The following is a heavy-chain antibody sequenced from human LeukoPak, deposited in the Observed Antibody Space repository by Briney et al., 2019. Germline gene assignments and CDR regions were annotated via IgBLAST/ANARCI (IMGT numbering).Heavy chain of an antibody. Sequence: ASVNVSCKASGYTFTSYGISWVRQAPGQGLEWMGWISAYNGNTNYAQKLQGRVTMTTDTSTSTAYMELRSLRSDDTAVYYCARDLPCSSTSCYGSYNWFDPWGQGTLVTVSS. J-gene: IGHJ5*02. CDR3: ARDLPCSSTSCYGSYNWFDP. CDR1: GYTFTSYG. CDR2: ISAYNGNT. D-gene: IGHD2-2*01. V-gene: IGHV1-18*01.